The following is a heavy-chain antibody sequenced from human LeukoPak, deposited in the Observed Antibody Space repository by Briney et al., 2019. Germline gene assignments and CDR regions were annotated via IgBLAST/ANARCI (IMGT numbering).Heavy chain of an antibody. V-gene: IGHV3-66*02. CDR3: LHYA. J-gene: IGHJ4*02. CDR2: TYADGAT. D-gene: IGHD3-16*01. Sequence: GGSLRLSCAASGFSFSITYITWFRQAPGKGLEWVSATYADGATHYADSAKGRFTVSRDGSKNTVYLEMNSLRAEDTAIYYCLHYAGGQGTLVTVSS. CDR1: GFSFSITY.